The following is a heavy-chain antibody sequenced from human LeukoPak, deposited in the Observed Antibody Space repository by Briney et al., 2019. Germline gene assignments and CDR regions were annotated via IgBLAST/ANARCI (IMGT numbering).Heavy chain of an antibody. D-gene: IGHD1-26*01. CDR3: ARAGAGYSGSYWYFDY. V-gene: IGHV4-34*01. CDR2: INHSGST. Sequence: QVQLQQWGAGLLKPSETLSLTCAVYGGSFSGYYWSWIRQPPGKGLEWIGEINHSGSTNYNPSLKSRVTISIDTSKNQFSLKLNSVTAADTAVYYCARAGAGYSGSYWYFDYWGQGTLVTVSS. J-gene: IGHJ4*02. CDR1: GGSFSGYY.